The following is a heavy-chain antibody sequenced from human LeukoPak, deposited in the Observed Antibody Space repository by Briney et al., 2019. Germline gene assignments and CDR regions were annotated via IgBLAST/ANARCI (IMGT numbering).Heavy chain of an antibody. J-gene: IGHJ4*02. D-gene: IGHD1-1*01. Sequence: PGGSLRLSCVVSGFTFSSYWMSWVRQAPGKGLEWVANIKEDGSVKSYVDSVKGRFTISRDNAKNPLYLQMNSLTAEDAAVYYCARVGNWNDRGDYWGQGTLVTVSS. CDR2: IKEDGSVK. CDR3: ARVGNWNDRGDY. V-gene: IGHV3-7*01. CDR1: GFTFSSYW.